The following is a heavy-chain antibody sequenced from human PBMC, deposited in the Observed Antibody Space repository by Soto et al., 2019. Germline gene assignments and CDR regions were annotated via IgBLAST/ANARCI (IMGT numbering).Heavy chain of an antibody. J-gene: IGHJ6*03. CDR3: ARNQCPKGYYGSGRPQRTLKKNYYYMDV. CDR1: SGSISSSNW. V-gene: IGHV4-4*02. CDR2: IYHSGST. D-gene: IGHD3-10*01. Sequence: SETLSLTCAVSSGSISSSNWWSWVRQPPGKGLEWIGEIYHSGSTNYNPSLKSRVTISVDKSKNQFSLKLSSVTAADTAVYYCARNQCPKGYYGSGRPQRTLKKNYYYMDVWGKGTTVTVSS.